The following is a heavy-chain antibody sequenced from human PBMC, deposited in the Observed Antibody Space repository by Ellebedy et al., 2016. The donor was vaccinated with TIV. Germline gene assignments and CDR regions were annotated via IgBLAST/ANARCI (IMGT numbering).Heavy chain of an antibody. CDR1: GGSISSGDYY. CDR3: ARGGAGGYWYFDL. V-gene: IGHV4-31*03. J-gene: IGHJ2*01. Sequence: MPSETLSLTCTVSGGSISSGDYYWSWIRQHPGKGLEWIGYIYYSGSTNYKPSLKSRVTISVDPSKNKFSLKLNSVTATDTAVYYCARGGAGGYWYFDLWGRGTLVTVSS. D-gene: IGHD4-23*01. CDR2: IYYSGST.